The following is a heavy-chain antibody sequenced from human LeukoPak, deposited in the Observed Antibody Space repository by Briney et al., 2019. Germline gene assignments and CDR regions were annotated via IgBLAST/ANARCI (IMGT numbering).Heavy chain of an antibody. J-gene: IGHJ4*02. CDR1: GGSISSYY. CDR3: ARGGPTVTAYSSFDY. Sequence: PSETLSLTRTVSGGSISSYYWYWIRQPPGKGLEWIGYIYYSGSTNYNPSLESRVTISVDTSKDQFSLKLSSVTAADTAVYYCARGGPTVTAYSSFDYWGPGTLVTVSS. V-gene: IGHV4-59*01. CDR2: IYYSGST. D-gene: IGHD2-21*02.